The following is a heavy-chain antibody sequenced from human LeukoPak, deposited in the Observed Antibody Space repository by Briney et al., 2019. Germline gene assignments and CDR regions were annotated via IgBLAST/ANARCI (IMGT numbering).Heavy chain of an antibody. D-gene: IGHD6-6*01. Sequence: SETLSLTCSVSGGSINNNYWTWIRQPAGKGLQWIGRIYTTGSTNYNPSLQSRVSMSVDTSKNQFSLNVTSVTAADTAVYYCARWADKSGSSSRVAFDIWGQGTMVTVSS. CDR1: GGSINNNY. CDR2: IYTTGST. V-gene: IGHV4-4*07. CDR3: ARWADKSGSSSRVAFDI. J-gene: IGHJ3*02.